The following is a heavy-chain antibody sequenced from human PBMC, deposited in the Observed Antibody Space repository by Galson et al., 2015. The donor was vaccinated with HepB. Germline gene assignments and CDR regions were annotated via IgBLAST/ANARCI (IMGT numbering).Heavy chain of an antibody. CDR2: INPDGSTT. V-gene: IGHV3-74*03. Sequence: SLRLSCAASGFTFSRYWIHWVRQALGKGLVWVSRINPDGSTTTYADSVKGRFTISRDNAKNTLYLRMNSLRAEDTAVYYCAKDVGGADDYWGQGTLVTVSS. CDR3: AKDVGGADDY. D-gene: IGHD2-21*02. CDR1: GFTFSRYW. J-gene: IGHJ4*02.